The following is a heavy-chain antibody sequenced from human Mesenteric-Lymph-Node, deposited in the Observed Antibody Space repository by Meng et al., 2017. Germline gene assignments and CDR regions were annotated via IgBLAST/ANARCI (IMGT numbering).Heavy chain of an antibody. D-gene: IGHD4-23*01. CDR1: GFTFSSYV. CDR3: ARNYDGGVDY. Sequence: EVQLVESGGGLVQPGGSLSFSCAASGFTFSSYVMYWVRQAPGKGLEWVSRINNDGRSTGYADSVKGRFTISRENAKNTLYLQMNSLRAEDTAVYYCARNYDGGVDYWGQGTLVTVSS. J-gene: IGHJ4*02. CDR2: INNDGRST. V-gene: IGHV3-74*01.